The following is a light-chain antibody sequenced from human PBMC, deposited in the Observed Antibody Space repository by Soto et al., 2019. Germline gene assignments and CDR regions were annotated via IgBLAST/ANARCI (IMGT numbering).Light chain of an antibody. CDR2: GAY. CDR3: QQYGPSLPMYT. V-gene: IGKV3-20*01. Sequence: ETVLTQSPGTLSLSPGERATLSCRTSQSLSSTYLGWYQRKPGQAPRLLIYGAYNRATGIPDRFSGSGSGTDFTLTISRLEPEDFAVYYCQQYGPSLPMYTFGQGTKLEIK. J-gene: IGKJ2*01. CDR1: QSLSSTY.